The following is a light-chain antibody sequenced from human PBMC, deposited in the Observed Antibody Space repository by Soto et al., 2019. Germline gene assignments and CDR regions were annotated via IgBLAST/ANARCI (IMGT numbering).Light chain of an antibody. Sequence: QAVVTQEPSLTVSPGGTVTLTCASSAGAVTSAYYTNWLQQKPGQAPRALIYSTSEKHSWTPARFSGSLLGGKAALTLSAAQSEDEADYYCLLYYGGAQVVFGGGTKLTVL. J-gene: IGLJ2*01. CDR2: STS. CDR1: AGAVTSAYY. CDR3: LLYYGGAQVV. V-gene: IGLV7-43*01.